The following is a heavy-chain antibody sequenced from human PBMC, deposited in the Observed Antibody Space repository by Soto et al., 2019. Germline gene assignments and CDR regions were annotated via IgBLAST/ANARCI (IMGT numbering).Heavy chain of an antibody. V-gene: IGHV3-30-3*01. CDR3: ARGFADMDV. J-gene: IGHJ6*02. CDR2: ISYDGSNK. Sequence: LRLSCAASGFTFSSYAMHWVRQAPGKGLEWVAVISYDGSNKYYADSVKGRFTISRDNSKNTLYLQMNSLRAEDTAVYYCARGFADMDVWGQGTTVTVS. CDR1: GFTFSSYA.